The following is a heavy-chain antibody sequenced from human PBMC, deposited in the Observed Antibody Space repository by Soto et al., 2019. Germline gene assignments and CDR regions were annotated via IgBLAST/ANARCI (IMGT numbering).Heavy chain of an antibody. D-gene: IGHD3-10*01. CDR2: MNPNSGNT. J-gene: IGHJ4*02. V-gene: IGHV1-8*01. CDR1: GYTFTSYD. CDR3: ATFQYYSGSGSSIHIDY. Sequence: QVQLVQSGAEVKKPGASVKVSCKASGYTFTSYDINWVRQATGQGLEWMGWMNPNSGNTGYAQKFQGRVTMTRNTSXSXVYMELSSLRSEDTAVYYCATFQYYSGSGSSIHIDYWGQGTLVTVSS.